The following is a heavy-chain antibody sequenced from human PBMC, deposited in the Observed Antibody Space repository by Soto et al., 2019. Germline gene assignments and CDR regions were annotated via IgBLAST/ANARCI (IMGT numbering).Heavy chain of an antibody. D-gene: IGHD6-19*01. V-gene: IGHV3-30*18. CDR2: VSNDGSNK. Sequence: GGSLRLSCAASGFTFSNYGIHWVRQAPGKGLEWVAVVSNDGSNKYYADSVRGRFTISRDNSKNTLYLQMNSLRAEDTAVYYCAKDRFDSGRICPGHWGQGTLVTVSS. J-gene: IGHJ4*02. CDR1: GFTFSNYG. CDR3: AKDRFDSGRICPGH.